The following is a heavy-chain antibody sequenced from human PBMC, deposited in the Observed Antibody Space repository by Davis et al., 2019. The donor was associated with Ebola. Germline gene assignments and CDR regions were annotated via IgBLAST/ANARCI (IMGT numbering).Heavy chain of an antibody. V-gene: IGHV3-48*03. CDR1: GFTFSSYD. Sequence: PGGSLRLSCAASGFTFSSYDMNWVRQAPGQGLEWVSLFRTGYTTTVYYAESVKGRFTGSRDNAKNSLYLQLNDLRDEDTAVYYCARDRSGGAFDIWGQGTMVTVSS. CDR2: FRTGYTTTV. CDR3: ARDRSGGAFDI. J-gene: IGHJ3*02. D-gene: IGHD2-15*01.